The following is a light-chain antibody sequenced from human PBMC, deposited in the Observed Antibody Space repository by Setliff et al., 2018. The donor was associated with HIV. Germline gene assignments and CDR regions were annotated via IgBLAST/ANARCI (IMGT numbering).Light chain of an antibody. CDR2: EVS. J-gene: IGLJ2*01. Sequence: SVLAQPASVSGSPGQSITISCTGTSSDVGGYNYVSWYQQHPGRAPKLILYEVSNRPSGISNRFSGSKSGNTASLTISGLQAEDDADYYCCSYTSGSTLVFGGGTKVTVL. CDR1: SSDVGGYNY. CDR3: CSYTSGSTLV. V-gene: IGLV2-14*01.